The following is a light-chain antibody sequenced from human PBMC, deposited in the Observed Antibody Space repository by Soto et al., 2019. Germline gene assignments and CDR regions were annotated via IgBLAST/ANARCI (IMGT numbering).Light chain of an antibody. CDR1: QSIANY. V-gene: IGKV1-39*01. CDR3: QQSYDSPWT. Sequence: DIQMTQSPSYLSASVGDRVIVTCRASQSIANYLNWYQQKPGTAPNLLIYAASSLQSGVPSRFSGSGSGTDFTLTISSLQPEDFATYTCQQSYDSPWTFGQGTKVEV. CDR2: AAS. J-gene: IGKJ1*01.